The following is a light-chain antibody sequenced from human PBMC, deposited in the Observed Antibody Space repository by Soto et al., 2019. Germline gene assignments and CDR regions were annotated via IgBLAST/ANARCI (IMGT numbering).Light chain of an antibody. J-gene: IGLJ1*01. CDR3: NAHADNGKHV. CDR2: EVS. Sequence: QSALTQPPSASGSPGQSVTISCTGNSNDVGHSSFISWYQQHPGKGPKLIIYEVSKRPSGVPDRFSGSKSGNTASLSVSGLQDEDEADYFCNAHADNGKHVFGPGTKVTVL. CDR1: SNDVGHSSF. V-gene: IGLV2-8*01.